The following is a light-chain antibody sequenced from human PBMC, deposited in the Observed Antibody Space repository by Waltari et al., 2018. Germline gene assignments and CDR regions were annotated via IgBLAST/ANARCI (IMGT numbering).Light chain of an antibody. CDR3: QSSDTSVRGVV. V-gene: IGLV1-40*01. CDR2: DNM. J-gene: IGLJ2*01. Sequence: QSVLTQPPSVSGAPGQTVTISCTGSSSNIGAGYDVHWYQEFPGTVPKLLIYDNMNRPAGIPARFSGSKSGASASLAITGLQGEDAADYYGQSSDTSVRGVVFGGGTRLTVL. CDR1: SSNIGAGYD.